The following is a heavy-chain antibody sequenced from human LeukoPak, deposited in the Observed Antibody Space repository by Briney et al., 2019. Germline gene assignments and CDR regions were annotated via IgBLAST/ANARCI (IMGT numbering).Heavy chain of an antibody. Sequence: GGSQRLSCAAAGFTFSNFWMSWVRQAPGQGLEWVANIREDGSEKYYEDSVKGRFTISRDNAKNSLYLQMNSLRAEDTAVYYCARGRFCSSSSCTSFDYWGQGNLVTVSS. CDR1: GFTFSNFW. J-gene: IGHJ4*02. CDR3: ARGRFCSSSSCTSFDY. V-gene: IGHV3-7*01. D-gene: IGHD2-2*01. CDR2: IREDGSEK.